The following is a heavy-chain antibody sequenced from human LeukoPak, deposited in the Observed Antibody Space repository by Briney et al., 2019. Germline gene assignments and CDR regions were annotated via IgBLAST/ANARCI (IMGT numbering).Heavy chain of an antibody. Sequence: GGSLRLSCAASGFTFSNDWMSWVRQAPGKGLEWVSAISGSGGSTYYADSVKGRFTISRDNSKNTLYLQMNSLGAEDTAVYYCAKPLFNYDILTGYYFDAFDIWGQGTMVTVSS. J-gene: IGHJ3*02. CDR3: AKPLFNYDILTGYYFDAFDI. D-gene: IGHD3-9*01. CDR1: GFTFSNDW. CDR2: ISGSGGST. V-gene: IGHV3-23*01.